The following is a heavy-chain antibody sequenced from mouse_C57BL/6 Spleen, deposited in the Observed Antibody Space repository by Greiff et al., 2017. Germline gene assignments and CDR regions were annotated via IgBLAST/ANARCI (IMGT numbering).Heavy chain of an antibody. V-gene: IGHV5-4*03. J-gene: IGHJ2*01. CDR3: ARVGYYTAAGRGDLDY. CDR2: ISDGGSYT. CDR1: GFTFSSYA. D-gene: IGHD2-3*01. Sequence: EVKLVESGGGLVKPGGSLKLSCAASGFTFSSYAMSWVRQTPEKRLEWVATISDGGSYTYYPDNVKGRFTISRDNAKNNLYLQMSHLKSEDTAMYYCARVGYYTAAGRGDLDYWGQGTTLTVSS.